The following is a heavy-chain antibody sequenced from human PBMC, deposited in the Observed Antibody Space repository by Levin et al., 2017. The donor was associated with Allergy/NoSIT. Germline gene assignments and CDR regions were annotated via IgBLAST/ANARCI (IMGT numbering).Heavy chain of an antibody. CDR3: VKDTLYMVRGVVGAFDI. V-gene: IGHV3-64D*06. CDR1: GFTFSSYA. CDR2: ISSNGGST. D-gene: IGHD3-10*01. J-gene: IGHJ3*02. Sequence: GGSLRLSCSASGFTFSSYAMHWVRQAPGKGLEYVSAISSNGGSTYYADSVKGRFTISRDNSKNTLYLQMSSLRAEDTAVYYCVKDTLYMVRGVVGAFDIWGQGTMVTVSS.